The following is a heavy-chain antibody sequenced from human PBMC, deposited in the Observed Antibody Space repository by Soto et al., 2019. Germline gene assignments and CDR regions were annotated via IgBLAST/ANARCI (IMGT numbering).Heavy chain of an antibody. CDR1: GFTFSSYG. Sequence: GGSLRLSCAASGFTFSSYGMHWVRQAPGKGLEWVAVISYDGSNKYYADSVKGRFTISRDNSKNTLYLQMNSLRAEDTAVYYCANDHSTLYSGSFVFGYWCKGTLGTVSS. CDR2: ISYDGSNK. CDR3: ANDHSTLYSGSFVFGY. D-gene: IGHD1-26*01. V-gene: IGHV3-30*18. J-gene: IGHJ4*02.